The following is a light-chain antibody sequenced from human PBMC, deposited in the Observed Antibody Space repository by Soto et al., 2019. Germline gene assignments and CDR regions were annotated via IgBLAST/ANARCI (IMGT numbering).Light chain of an antibody. CDR3: QQFNSYHLT. CDR2: DAS. V-gene: IGKV1-13*02. Sequence: AIQLTQSPSSLSASVGDRVTITCRASQGISSALAWYQQKPGKAPKLLIYDASSVESGVPSRFSGSGSGTDFTLTISSLQPEDFATYYCQQFNSYHLTFGGGTKVEIK. CDR1: QGISSA. J-gene: IGKJ4*01.